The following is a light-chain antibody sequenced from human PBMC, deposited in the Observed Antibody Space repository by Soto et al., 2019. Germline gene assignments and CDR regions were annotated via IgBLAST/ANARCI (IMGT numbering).Light chain of an antibody. J-gene: IGKJ5*01. CDR3: QQRNDWPIT. CDR2: GAS. Sequence: EIVLTQSPASLSLSPGERATLSCRASQSVDSHLVWYQQKPGQAPRLLIFGASNRATDIPARFSGSGSGTDFTLAINRLEPDDFAVYYCQQRNDWPITFGQGTRLEIK. V-gene: IGKV3-11*01. CDR1: QSVDSH.